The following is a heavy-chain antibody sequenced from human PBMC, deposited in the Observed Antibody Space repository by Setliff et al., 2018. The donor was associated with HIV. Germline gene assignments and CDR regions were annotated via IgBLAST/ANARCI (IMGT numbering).Heavy chain of an antibody. CDR1: GFTFSSYA. CDR3: ARKAGTTLHYHYYYMDV. V-gene: IGHV3-23*01. D-gene: IGHD1-7*01. CDR2: ITNDGRNT. Sequence: GGSLRLSCAASGFTFSSYAMNWVRQAPGKRLEWVSSITNDGRNTYYADSVKGRFTISIDNSKNTLYLQMNSLTPEDTAIYYCARKAGTTLHYHYYYMDVWGKGTTVTVSS. J-gene: IGHJ6*03.